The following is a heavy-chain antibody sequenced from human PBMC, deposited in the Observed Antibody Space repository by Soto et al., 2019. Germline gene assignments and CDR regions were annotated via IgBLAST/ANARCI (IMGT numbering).Heavy chain of an antibody. V-gene: IGHV3-48*01. Sequence: EVHLVESGGGLVQPGGSLRLSCAASGFSFSDYNMNWVRQAPGKGLEWVSYISSSGSTISYADSVKGRFTISRDNAKNSLNLQKNSLRAEDTAVYYYAGAFDIWGQWTVVTVSS. J-gene: IGHJ3*02. CDR1: GFSFSDYN. CDR2: ISSSGSTI. CDR3: AGAFDI.